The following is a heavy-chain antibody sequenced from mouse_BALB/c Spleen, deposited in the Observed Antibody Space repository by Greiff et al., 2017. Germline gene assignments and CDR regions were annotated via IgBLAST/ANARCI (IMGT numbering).Heavy chain of an antibody. CDR1: GFNIKDTY. J-gene: IGHJ4*01. CDR2: IDPANGNT. Sequence: EVQLQQSGAELVKPGASVKLSCTASGFNIKDTYMHWVKQRPEQGLEWIGRIDPANGNTKYDPKFQGKATITADTSSNTAYLQLSSLTSEDTAVYYCARRSFTTVVATRAMDYWGQGTSVTVSS. D-gene: IGHD1-1*01. V-gene: IGHV14-3*02. CDR3: ARRSFTTVVATRAMDY.